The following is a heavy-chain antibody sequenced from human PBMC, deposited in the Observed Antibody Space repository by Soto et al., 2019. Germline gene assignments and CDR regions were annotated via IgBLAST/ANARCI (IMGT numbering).Heavy chain of an antibody. V-gene: IGHV2-5*01. CDR2: IYWNDDK. CDR1: GFSLSTSGVG. J-gene: IGHJ4*02. Sequence: QITLKESGPTLVKPTQTLTLTCTFSGFSLSTSGVGVGWIRQPPGKALEWLALIYWNDDKRYSPSLKSRLTITKDTSKNQVALTITNMDPVDTATYYCAHRHEQWLIPTKVDYFDYGGQGTLVTVSS. D-gene: IGHD6-19*01. CDR3: AHRHEQWLIPTKVDYFDY.